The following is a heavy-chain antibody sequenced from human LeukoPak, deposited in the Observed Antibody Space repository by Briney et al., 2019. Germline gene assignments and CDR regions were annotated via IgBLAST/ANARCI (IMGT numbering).Heavy chain of an antibody. D-gene: IGHD6-6*01. J-gene: IGHJ5*02. CDR2: INHSGST. CDR1: GGSFSGYY. Sequence: SETLSLTCAVYGGSFSGYYWNWIRQSPGKGLEWIGEINHSGSTNYNPSLKSRVTISLDTSKNQFSLKLSSVTAADTAVYYCARKGGGQLVNTRRWFDPWGQGTLVTVSS. CDR3: ARKGGGQLVNTRRWFDP. V-gene: IGHV4-34*01.